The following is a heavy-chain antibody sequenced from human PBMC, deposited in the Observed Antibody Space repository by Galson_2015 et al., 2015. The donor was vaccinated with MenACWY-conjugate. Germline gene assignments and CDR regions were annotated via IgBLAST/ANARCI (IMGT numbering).Heavy chain of an antibody. CDR3: ARSGVGFGERWLDP. D-gene: IGHD3-16*01. V-gene: IGHV3-53*01. CDR1: GFTVSTNC. CDR2: ICSGTRT. J-gene: IGHJ5*02. Sequence: SLRLSCAASGFTVSTNCMSWVRQAPGKGLEWVSIICSGTRTFYADFVKGRFTISGDNSQNTVYLQMNSLRAKDTAMYYCARSGVGFGERWLDPWGQGTLVTVSS.